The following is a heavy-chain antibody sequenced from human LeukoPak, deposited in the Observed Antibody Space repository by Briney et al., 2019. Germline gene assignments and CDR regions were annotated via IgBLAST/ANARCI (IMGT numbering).Heavy chain of an antibody. V-gene: IGHV4-39*01. Sequence: SETLSLTCTVSGVSISSGSYCWGWIRQPPGKGLEWIGNIYYSGSAYYSPSLKSRVTISVDTSKNQFSLNLRSVTAADTTVYYCARGTGAYAFDIWGQGTMVTVSS. CDR1: GVSISSGSYC. CDR3: ARGTGAYAFDI. J-gene: IGHJ3*02. CDR2: IYYSGSA. D-gene: IGHD4/OR15-4a*01.